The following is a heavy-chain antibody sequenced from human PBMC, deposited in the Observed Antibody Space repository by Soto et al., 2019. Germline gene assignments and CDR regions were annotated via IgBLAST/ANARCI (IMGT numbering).Heavy chain of an antibody. CDR3: ARGRSFLEWMAYYYYYGMDV. D-gene: IGHD3-3*01. V-gene: IGHV4-30-4*01. Sequence: SETLSLTCTVSGGSISSGDYYWSWIRQPPGKGLEWIGYIYYSGSTYYNPSLKSRVTISVDTSKNQFSLKLSSVTAADTAVYYCARGRSFLEWMAYYYYYGMDVWGQGTTVTVSS. CDR1: GGSISSGDYY. CDR2: IYYSGST. J-gene: IGHJ6*02.